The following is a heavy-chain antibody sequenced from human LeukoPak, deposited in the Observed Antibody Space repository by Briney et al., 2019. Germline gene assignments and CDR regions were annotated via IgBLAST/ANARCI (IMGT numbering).Heavy chain of an antibody. D-gene: IGHD3-22*01. CDR2: IYYSGST. Sequence: PSETLSLTCTVSGGSISSYYWSWIRQPPGKGLEWIGYIYYSGSTNYNPSLKSRVTISVDTSKIQFSLKLSSVTAADTAVYYCARHIPSNYYDSSGPFDYWGQGTLVTVSS. CDR1: GGSISSYY. V-gene: IGHV4-59*08. J-gene: IGHJ4*02. CDR3: ARHIPSNYYDSSGPFDY.